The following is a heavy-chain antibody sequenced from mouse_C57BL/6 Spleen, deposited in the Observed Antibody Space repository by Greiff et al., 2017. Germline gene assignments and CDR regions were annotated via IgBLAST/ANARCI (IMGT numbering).Heavy chain of an antibody. J-gene: IGHJ4*01. CDR2: IDPSDSYT. CDR3: ARLTTVVEYAMDY. Sequence: QVQLQQPGAELVMPGASVTLSCKASGYTFTSYWMHWVKQRPGQGLEWIGEIDPSDSYTNYNQKFKGKSTLTVDKSSSTAYMQLSSLTSEDSAVYYCARLTTVVEYAMDYWGQGTSVTVSS. D-gene: IGHD1-1*01. V-gene: IGHV1-69*01. CDR1: GYTFTSYW.